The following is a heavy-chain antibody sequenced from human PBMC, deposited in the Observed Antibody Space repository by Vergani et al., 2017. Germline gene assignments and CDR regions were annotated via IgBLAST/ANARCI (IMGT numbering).Heavy chain of an antibody. CDR2: ISYDGSNK. CDR1: GFTFSSYA. Sequence: QVQLVESGGGVVQPGRSLRLSCAASGFTFSSYAMHWVRQAPGKGLECVAVISYDGSNKYYADSVKGRFTISRDNSKNTLYLKMNSLRAEDTAVYYCARELRVTIFGVVEGEPMDVWGKGTTVTVSS. D-gene: IGHD3-3*01. CDR3: ARELRVTIFGVVEGEPMDV. V-gene: IGHV3-30-3*01. J-gene: IGHJ6*03.